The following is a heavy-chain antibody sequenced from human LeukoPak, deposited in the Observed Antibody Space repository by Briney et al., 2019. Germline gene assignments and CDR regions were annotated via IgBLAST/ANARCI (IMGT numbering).Heavy chain of an antibody. CDR2: IKQDGSEK. Sequence: QPGGSLRLSCAASGFTFSSYWMSWVRQAPGKGLEWVANIKQDGSEKYYVDSVKGRFTISRDNAKNSLSLQMNSLRAENTAVYYCAACCGMGYYWGQGTLVTVSS. D-gene: IGHD2-15*01. V-gene: IGHV3-7*03. CDR1: GFTFSSYW. J-gene: IGHJ4*02. CDR3: AACCGMGYY.